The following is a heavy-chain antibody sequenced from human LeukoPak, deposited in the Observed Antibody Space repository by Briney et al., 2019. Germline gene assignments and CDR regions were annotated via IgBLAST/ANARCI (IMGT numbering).Heavy chain of an antibody. CDR1: GYSFTSYW. V-gene: IGHV5-51*01. J-gene: IGHJ4*02. D-gene: IGHD5-18*01. Sequence: PGESLKISCKGSGYSFTSYWIGWVRQMPGKGLEWMGIIYPGDSDTRYSPSFQGQVTISADKSISTAYLQWSSLKASDTAMYYCARNVDTAMAGVGYFDYWGQGTLVTVSS. CDR3: ARNVDTAMAGVGYFDY. CDR2: IYPGDSDT.